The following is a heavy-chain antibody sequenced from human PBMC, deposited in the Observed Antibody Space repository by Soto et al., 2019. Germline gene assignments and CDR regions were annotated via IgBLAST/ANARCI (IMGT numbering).Heavy chain of an antibody. CDR3: AREAGAYCGGDCYSYFDY. V-gene: IGHV3-33*01. Sequence: QVQLVESGGGVVQPGRSLRLSCAASGFTFSSYGMHWVRQAPGKGLEWVAVIWYDGSNKYYADSVKGRFTISRDNSKNTQYLQMNSLRAEDTAVYYCAREAGAYCGGDCYSYFDYWGQGTLVTVSS. CDR1: GFTFSSYG. CDR2: IWYDGSNK. J-gene: IGHJ4*02. D-gene: IGHD2-21*02.